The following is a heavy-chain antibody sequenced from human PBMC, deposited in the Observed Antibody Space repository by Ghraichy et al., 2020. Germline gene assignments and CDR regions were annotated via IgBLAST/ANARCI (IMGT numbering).Heavy chain of an antibody. J-gene: IGHJ4*02. CDR1: GGSISNYY. V-gene: IGHV4-59*01. Sequence: SETLSLTCTVSGGSISNYYWSWIRQPPGKGLEWIGYIYYSGSTNYNPSLKSRVTISVDTSKNQFSLKLSSVTAADTAVYYCAREGSYGEGYYFDYWGQGTLVTVSS. CDR3: AREGSYGEGYYFDY. CDR2: IYYSGST. D-gene: IGHD2-15*01.